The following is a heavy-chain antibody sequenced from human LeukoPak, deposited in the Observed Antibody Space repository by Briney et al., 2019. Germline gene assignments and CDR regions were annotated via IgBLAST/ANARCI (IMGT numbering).Heavy chain of an antibody. V-gene: IGHV4-39*07. J-gene: IGHJ4*02. CDR1: GGSISSSSYY. CDR3: ARDLGYSYGYASFDY. D-gene: IGHD5-18*01. CDR2: IYYSGST. Sequence: SSETLSLTCTVSGGSISSSSYYWGWIRQPPGKGLEWIGSIYYSGSTYYNPSLKSRVTISVDTSKNQFSLKLSSVTAADTAVYYCARDLGYSYGYASFDYWGQGTLVTVSS.